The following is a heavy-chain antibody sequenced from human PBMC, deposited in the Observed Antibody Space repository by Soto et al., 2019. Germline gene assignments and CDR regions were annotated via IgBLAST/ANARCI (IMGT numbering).Heavy chain of an antibody. CDR1: YGSISSSSYY. J-gene: IGHJ5*02. D-gene: IGHD1-26*01. Sequence: PSKPPDLTSNFSYGSISSSSYYWCWIRQPTGKGLEWIGSIYYSGSTYYNPSLKSRVTISVDTSKDQFSLKLSSVTAADTAVYYCARHEPGFLWDRRRTSPILLPW. CDR3: ARHEPGFLWDRRRTSPILLP. V-gene: IGHV4-39*01. CDR2: IYYSGST.